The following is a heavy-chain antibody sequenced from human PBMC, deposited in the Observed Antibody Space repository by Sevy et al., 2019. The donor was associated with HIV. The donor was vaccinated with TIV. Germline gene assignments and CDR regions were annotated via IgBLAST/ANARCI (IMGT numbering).Heavy chain of an antibody. CDR1: GFTFSKYS. CDR2: LSFGCGEI. CDR3: AREGCTKPHDF. Sequence: GGSLRLSCAASGFTFSKYSMSWVRQPPGKGLEWVSTLSFGCGEINYANSVKGRLTIYRDNTKSSVYLQMNNLRPNDTVVYYCAREGCTKPHDFWGQGTLVTVSS. D-gene: IGHD2-8*01. J-gene: IGHJ4*02. V-gene: IGHV3-23*01.